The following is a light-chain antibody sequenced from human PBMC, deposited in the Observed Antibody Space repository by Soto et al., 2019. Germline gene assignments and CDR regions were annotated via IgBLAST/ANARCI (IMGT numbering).Light chain of an antibody. CDR3: QQYNNWPPGWT. Sequence: EIVMTQSPATLSVSPGERATLSCRASQSVSSKLAWYQQKPGQTPRLLIYGASTRATGIPVRFSGSGSGTEFTLTISSLQSEDFAVYYCQQYNNWPPGWTFGQGTKVEIK. CDR2: GAS. V-gene: IGKV3-15*01. J-gene: IGKJ1*01. CDR1: QSVSSK.